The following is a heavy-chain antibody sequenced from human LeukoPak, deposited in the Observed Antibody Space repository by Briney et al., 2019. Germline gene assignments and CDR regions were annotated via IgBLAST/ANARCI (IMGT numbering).Heavy chain of an antibody. CDR3: ARGHCSGGSCYSVDY. CDR2: ISSSSSYI. D-gene: IGHD2-15*01. J-gene: IGHJ4*02. V-gene: IGHV3-21*01. Sequence: PGGSLRLSCAASGFTFSSYSMNWVRQAPGKGLEWVSSISSSSSYIYYADSVKGRFTISRDNAMNSLYLQMNSLRAEDTAVYYCARGHCSGGSCYSVDYWGQGTLVTVSS. CDR1: GFTFSSYS.